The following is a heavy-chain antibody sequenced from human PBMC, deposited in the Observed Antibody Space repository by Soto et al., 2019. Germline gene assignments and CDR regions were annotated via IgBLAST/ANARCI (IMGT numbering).Heavy chain of an antibody. CDR1: GFTFSHHS. CDR2: INSDTGYT. V-gene: IGHV1-3*04. Sequence: ASVKVSCKASGFTFSHHSIHWVRQAPGQRLEWMGWINSDTGYTKYSQKFQARLTITWDSSAKTAYMELSSLQSEDTAVYYCVRGKEAGVWFDPWGQGTLVTVSS. CDR3: VRGKEAGVWFDP. D-gene: IGHD3-10*01. J-gene: IGHJ5*02.